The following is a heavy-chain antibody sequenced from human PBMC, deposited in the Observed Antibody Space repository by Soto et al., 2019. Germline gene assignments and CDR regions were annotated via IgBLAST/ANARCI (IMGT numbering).Heavy chain of an antibody. Sequence: PGGSLRLSCVVSGFTFSDYEMNWVRQAPGKGLDWVAYINTGGTAIYYAGSVKGRFIMSRDNAKNSLYLQMNSLRAEDTAVYYSARFDGASRGYWGQGTMVTVSS. J-gene: IGHJ4*02. CDR3: ARFDGASRGY. V-gene: IGHV3-48*03. D-gene: IGHD3-10*01. CDR2: INTGGTAI. CDR1: GFTFSDYE.